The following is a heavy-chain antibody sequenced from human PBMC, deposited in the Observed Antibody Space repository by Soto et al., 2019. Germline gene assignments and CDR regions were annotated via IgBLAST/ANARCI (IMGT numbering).Heavy chain of an antibody. CDR3: AKHLWFGELLYYFDY. V-gene: IGHV3-23*01. J-gene: IGHJ4*02. CDR2: ISGSGGST. CDR1: GFTFSSYA. Sequence: GGSLRLSCAASGFTFSSYAMSWVRQAPGKGLEWVSAISGSGGSTYYADSVKGRFTISRDNSKNTLYLQMNSLRAEDTAVYSCAKHLWFGELLYYFDYWGQGTLVTVSS. D-gene: IGHD3-10*01.